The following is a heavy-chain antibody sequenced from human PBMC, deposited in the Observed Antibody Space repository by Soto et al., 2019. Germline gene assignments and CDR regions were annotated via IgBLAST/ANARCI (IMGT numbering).Heavy chain of an antibody. CDR1: GGSISSSNW. D-gene: IGHD3-22*01. CDR3: AGDDSSGHDAFDI. CDR2: IYHSGST. V-gene: IGHV4-4*02. J-gene: IGHJ3*02. Sequence: SETLSLTCAVSGGSISSSNWWSWVRQPPGKGLEWIGEIYHSGSTNYNPSLKSRVTISVDKSKNQFSLKLSSVTAADTAVYYCAGDDSSGHDAFDIWGQGTMVTVSS.